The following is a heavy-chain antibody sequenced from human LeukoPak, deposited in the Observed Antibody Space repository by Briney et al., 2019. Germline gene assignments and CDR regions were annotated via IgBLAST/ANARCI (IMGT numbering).Heavy chain of an antibody. CDR1: GFSVSSKY. V-gene: IGHV3-53*05. Sequence: GGSLRLSCAAPGFSVSSKYMSWVRQAPGKGLDWVSVLYSGDTTYYADSVKGRFTISRDNSKNTLYLQMNSLRAEDTALYYCAKGTQGDYPREGAFDIWGQGTMVTVSS. CDR3: AKGTQGDYPREGAFDI. J-gene: IGHJ3*02. D-gene: IGHD4-17*01. CDR2: LYSGDTT.